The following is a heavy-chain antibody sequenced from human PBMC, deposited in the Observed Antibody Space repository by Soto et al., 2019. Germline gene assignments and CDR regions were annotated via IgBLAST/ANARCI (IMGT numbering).Heavy chain of an antibody. CDR1: GGSTSSSNW. D-gene: IGHD3-22*01. J-gene: IGHJ4*02. V-gene: IGHV4-4*02. CDR3: ATQWLLLGQHHDY. Sequence: PSETLSLTCAVSGGSTSSSNWWSWVRQPPGKGLEWIGEIYHSGSTNYNPSLKSRVTISVDKSKNQFSLKLSSVTAADTAVYYCATQWLLLGQHHDYWGQGTLVTVSS. CDR2: IYHSGST.